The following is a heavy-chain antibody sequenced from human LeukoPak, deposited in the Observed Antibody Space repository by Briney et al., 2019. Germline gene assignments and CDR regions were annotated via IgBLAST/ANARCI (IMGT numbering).Heavy chain of an antibody. V-gene: IGHV4-39*07. Sequence: PSETLSLTCTVSGGSISSSSYYWGWIRQPPGKGLEWIGSIYYSGSTYYNPSLKSRVTISVDTSKNQFSLKLSSVTAADTAVYYCARDDVGSGFDYWGQGTLVTVSS. D-gene: IGHD1-26*01. CDR1: GGSISSSSYY. CDR2: IYYSGST. J-gene: IGHJ4*02. CDR3: ARDDVGSGFDY.